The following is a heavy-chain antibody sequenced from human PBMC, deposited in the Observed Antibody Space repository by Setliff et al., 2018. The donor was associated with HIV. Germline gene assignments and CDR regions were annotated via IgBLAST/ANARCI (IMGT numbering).Heavy chain of an antibody. V-gene: IGHV4-38-2*02. J-gene: IGHJ3*02. CDR2: ISHSGTT. CDR3: ARDRNLYTFWSHIYTDHDAFDI. D-gene: IGHD3-3*01. CDR1: GHSISSGYY. Sequence: PSETLSLTCTVSGHSISSGYYWGWIRQPPGKGLEWIGSISHSGTTYYNPSLKSRVTISEDTSKNHFSLKLKFVTAADTAVYYCARDRNLYTFWSHIYTDHDAFDIWGQGTMVTVSS.